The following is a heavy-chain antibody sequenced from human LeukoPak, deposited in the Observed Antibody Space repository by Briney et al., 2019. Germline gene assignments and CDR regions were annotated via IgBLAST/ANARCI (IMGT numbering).Heavy chain of an antibody. CDR1: GGSLSSYY. Sequence: SETLSLTCTVSGGSLSSYYWSWIGQPPGKELKGIGDIYYSGSGSTNYNPPLKSRVTISVDTSKNQFSLKLSSVTAADTAVYYCARRGGHGGSFDYWGQGTLVTVSS. CDR2: IYYSGSGST. CDR3: ARRGGHGGSFDY. D-gene: IGHD4-23*01. V-gene: IGHV4-59*08. J-gene: IGHJ4*02.